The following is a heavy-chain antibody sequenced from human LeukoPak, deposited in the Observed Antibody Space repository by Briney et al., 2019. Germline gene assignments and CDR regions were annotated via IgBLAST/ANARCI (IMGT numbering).Heavy chain of an antibody. CDR3: AIVEMTTSAEYFQH. CDR2: IYSGGST. V-gene: IGHV3-53*01. J-gene: IGHJ1*01. D-gene: IGHD5-24*01. CDR1: GFTVSNNY. Sequence: GGSLRLSCAASGFTVSNNYMSWVRQAPGKGLEWVSVIYSGGSTYYADSVKGRFTISRDSSRNTLYLQMNRLRAEDTAVYYCAIVEMTTSAEYFQHWGQGTLVTVSS.